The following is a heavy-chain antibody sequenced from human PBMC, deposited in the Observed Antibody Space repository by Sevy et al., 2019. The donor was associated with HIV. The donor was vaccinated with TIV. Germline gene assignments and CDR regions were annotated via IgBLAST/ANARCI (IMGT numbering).Heavy chain of an antibody. Sequence: ASVKVSCKASGYTFTGYYMHWVRQAPGQGLEWMGWINPNSGGTNYAQKFQGKVTMTRDTSISTAYMELRRLRSDDTAIYYCARDRRHYGSGKYYDLPVYWGQGTLVTVSS. D-gene: IGHD3-10*01. V-gene: IGHV1-2*02. CDR2: INPNSGGT. J-gene: IGHJ4*02. CDR3: ARDRRHYGSGKYYDLPVY. CDR1: GYTFTGYY.